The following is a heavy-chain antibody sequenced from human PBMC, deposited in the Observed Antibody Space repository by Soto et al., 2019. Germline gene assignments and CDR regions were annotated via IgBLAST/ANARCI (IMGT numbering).Heavy chain of an antibody. CDR3: ARELHDSCGYYRFDP. CDR2: ISAYNGNT. J-gene: IGHJ5*02. D-gene: IGHD3-22*01. V-gene: IGHV1-18*01. Sequence: ASVKVSCKASGYTFTSYGISWVRQAPGQGLEWMGWISAYNGNTNYAQKLQGRVTMTTDTSTSTAYMELRSLRSDDTAVYYCARELHDSCGYYRFDPWGQGTLVTVSS. CDR1: GYTFTSYG.